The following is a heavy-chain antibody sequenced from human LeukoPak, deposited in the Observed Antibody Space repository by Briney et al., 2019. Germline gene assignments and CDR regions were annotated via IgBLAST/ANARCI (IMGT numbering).Heavy chain of an antibody. CDR1: GYTFTGYY. CDR3: ARDLVCSSTSCFGWFDP. D-gene: IGHD2-2*01. Sequence: ASVKDSCKASGYTFTGYYMHWVRQAPGQGLEWMGWINPNSGGTNYAQKFQGRVTMTRDTSISTAYMELSRLRSDDTAVYYCARDLVCSSTSCFGWFDPWGQGTLVTVSS. CDR2: INPNSGGT. J-gene: IGHJ5*02. V-gene: IGHV1-2*02.